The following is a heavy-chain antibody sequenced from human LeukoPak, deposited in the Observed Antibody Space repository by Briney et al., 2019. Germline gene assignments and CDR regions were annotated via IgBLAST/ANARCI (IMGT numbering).Heavy chain of an antibody. CDR2: IKSKTDGGTT. D-gene: IGHD3-22*01. J-gene: IGHJ4*02. Sequence: PGGSLRLSCAASGFTFSNAWMSWVRQAPGKGLEWVGRIKSKTDGGTTDYAAPVKGRFTISRDDSKNTLYLQMNSLKTEDTAVYYCTTARPTYYYDSSGYYFDYWGQGTLVTVSS. CDR3: TTARPTYYYDSSGYYFDY. CDR1: GFTFSNAW. V-gene: IGHV3-15*01.